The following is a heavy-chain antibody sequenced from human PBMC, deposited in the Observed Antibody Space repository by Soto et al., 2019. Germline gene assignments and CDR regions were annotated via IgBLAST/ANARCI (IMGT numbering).Heavy chain of an antibody. Sequence: SETLSLTCAVSGGSISSGGYSWSWIRQPPGKGLEWIGYIYHSGSTYYNPSLKSRVTISVDRSKNQFSLKLSSVTAADTAVYYCASRIVGAIDYWGQGTLVTVSS. V-gene: IGHV4-30-2*01. CDR3: ASRIVGAIDY. J-gene: IGHJ4*02. CDR1: GGSISSGGYS. D-gene: IGHD1-26*01. CDR2: IYHSGST.